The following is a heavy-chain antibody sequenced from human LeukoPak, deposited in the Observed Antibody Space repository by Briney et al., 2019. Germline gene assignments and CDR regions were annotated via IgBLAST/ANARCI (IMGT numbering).Heavy chain of an antibody. V-gene: IGHV3-66*01. J-gene: IGHJ4*02. Sequence: GGSLRLSFAASGFTVSSNYMSWVRQAPGKGLEWVSVIYSGGSTYYADSVKGRFTTSRDNSKNTLYLQMNSLRAEDTAVYYCARDLKIAVAGTRAEYWGQGTLVTVSS. CDR1: GFTVSSNY. CDR3: ARDLKIAVAGTRAEY. CDR2: IYSGGST. D-gene: IGHD6-19*01.